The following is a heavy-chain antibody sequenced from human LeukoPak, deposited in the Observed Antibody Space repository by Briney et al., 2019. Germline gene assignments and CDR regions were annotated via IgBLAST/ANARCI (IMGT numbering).Heavy chain of an antibody. J-gene: IGHJ4*02. CDR3: AKDSRFDIAVAGTDFDY. V-gene: IGHV3-23*01. CDR2: ISGSGGST. Sequence: GGSLRLSCAASGFTFSSYAMSWVRQAPGKGLEWVSAISGSGGSTYYADSVKGRFTISRDNSKNTLYLQVNSLRAEDTAVYYCAKDSRFDIAVAGTDFDYWGQGTLVTVSS. CDR1: GFTFSSYA. D-gene: IGHD6-19*01.